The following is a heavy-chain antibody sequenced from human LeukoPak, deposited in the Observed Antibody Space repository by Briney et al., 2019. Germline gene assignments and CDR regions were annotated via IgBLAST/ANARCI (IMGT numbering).Heavy chain of an antibody. Sequence: GGSLRLSCVASGFTFSSYTMNWVRQAPGKGLEWLSSISSSRNYIYYADSVKGRFTISRDNAKNSLYLQMNSLRAEDTAVYYCARGQLYYFDSSSSPVVFDIWGQGTMVTVSS. CDR1: GFTFSSYT. CDR3: ARGQLYYFDSSSSPVVFDI. D-gene: IGHD3-22*01. V-gene: IGHV3-21*01. J-gene: IGHJ3*02. CDR2: ISSSRNYI.